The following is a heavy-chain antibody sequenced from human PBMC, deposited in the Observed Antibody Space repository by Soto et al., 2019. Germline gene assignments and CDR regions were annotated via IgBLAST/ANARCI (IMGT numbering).Heavy chain of an antibody. CDR1: GFTFADYA. CDR2: IKSEAYSGTK. CDR3: ARDLHYYDSSGYDPLGDY. D-gene: IGHD3-22*01. Sequence: GGSLRLSCKASGFTFADYAISWVRQAPGKGLEWVSFIKSEAYSGTKDYAASVKGRFAVSRDDSNNIAYLQMDNLKTEDTGVYYCARDLHYYDSSGYDPLGDYWGQGTPVTVSS. V-gene: IGHV3-49*04. J-gene: IGHJ4*02.